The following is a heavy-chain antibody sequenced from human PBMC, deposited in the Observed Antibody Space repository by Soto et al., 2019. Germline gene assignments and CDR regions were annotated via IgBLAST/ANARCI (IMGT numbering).Heavy chain of an antibody. CDR1: GGSISSGGYY. D-gene: IGHD7-27*01. CDR3: ARSHRDNWGSPDYFDY. Sequence: QVQLQESGPGLVKPSQTLSLTCTVSGGSISSGGYYLSWIRHHPGKGLEWIGYIYYNGDTYYNPSLKSRVSISIDTSKNQFSLRLTSVTAADTAVYDCARSHRDNWGSPDYFDYWGQGTLVTVSS. CDR2: IYYNGDT. J-gene: IGHJ4*02. V-gene: IGHV4-31*03.